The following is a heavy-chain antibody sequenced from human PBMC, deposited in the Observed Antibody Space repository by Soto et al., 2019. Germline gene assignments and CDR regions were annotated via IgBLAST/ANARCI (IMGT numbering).Heavy chain of an antibody. CDR1: GGSFSGYY. J-gene: IGHJ4*02. CDR2: INHSGST. V-gene: IGHV4-34*01. Sequence: QVQLQQWGAGLLKPSETLSLTCAVYGGSFSGYYWSWIRQPPGKGLEWIGEINHSGSTNYTPSLMSRVTISADTSKNQFSLKLSAVTAADTAVYSCARGTKWNELDYWGQGTLGTFAS. D-gene: IGHD1-20*01. CDR3: ARGTKWNELDY.